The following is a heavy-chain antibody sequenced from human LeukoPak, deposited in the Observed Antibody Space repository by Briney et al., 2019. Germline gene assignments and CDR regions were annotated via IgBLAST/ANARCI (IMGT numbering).Heavy chain of an antibody. V-gene: IGHV1-69*13. CDR3: ARGWQLGGDLGDAFDI. CDR2: IIPIFGTT. J-gene: IGHJ3*02. CDR1: GGTFSSYT. D-gene: IGHD2-21*01. Sequence: SVKVSCKTSGGTFSSYTITWVRQAPGQGLEWMGGIIPIFGTTNYAQKFQGRVTITADESTSTAYMELSGLRSEDTAVYYCARGWQLGGDLGDAFDIWGQGTMVTVSS.